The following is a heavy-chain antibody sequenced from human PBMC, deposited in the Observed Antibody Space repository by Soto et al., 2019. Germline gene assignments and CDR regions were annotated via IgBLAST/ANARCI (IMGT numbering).Heavy chain of an antibody. CDR2: IKSKTYGGTT. D-gene: IGHD4-17*01. V-gene: IGHV3-15*07. CDR1: GFTFSNAW. Sequence: GGSLRLSCAASGFTFSNAWMNWVRQAPGKGLEWVGRIKSKTYGGTTDYAAPVKGRFTISRDDSKNTLYLQMNSLKTEDTAVYYCTTQNTVRYYYGMDVWGQGTTVTVSS. CDR3: TTQNTVRYYYGMDV. J-gene: IGHJ6*02.